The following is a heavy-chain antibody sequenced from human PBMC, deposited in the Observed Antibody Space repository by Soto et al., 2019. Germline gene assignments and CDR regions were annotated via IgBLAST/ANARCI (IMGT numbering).Heavy chain of an antibody. J-gene: IGHJ3*02. CDR3: ARGRIEVVVAAARGDAFDI. CDR2: ISSSGGST. Sequence: EVQLLESGGGLVQPGGSLRLSCAASGFTFSDYAMNWVRQAPGKGLEWVSGISSSGGSTYYADFVRGRFTLSRDNFKNTQSLQMNSLRAEDTAVYYCARGRIEVVVAAARGDAFDIWGQGTVVTVSS. V-gene: IGHV3-23*01. CDR1: GFTFSDYA. D-gene: IGHD2-15*01.